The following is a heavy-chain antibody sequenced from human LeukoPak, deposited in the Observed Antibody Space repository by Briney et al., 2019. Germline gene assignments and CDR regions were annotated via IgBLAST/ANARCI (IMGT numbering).Heavy chain of an antibody. J-gene: IGHJ4*02. V-gene: IGHV1-2*02. Sequence: ASVTVSCEASGYTFTGYYMHWVRQAPGQGREWMGWINPNSGGTNYAQKFQGRVTMTRDTSISTAYMELSRLRSDDTAVYYCARTLETGTTGFVDYWGQGTLVTVSS. CDR2: INPNSGGT. D-gene: IGHD1-7*01. CDR3: ARTLETGTTGFVDY. CDR1: GYTFTGYY.